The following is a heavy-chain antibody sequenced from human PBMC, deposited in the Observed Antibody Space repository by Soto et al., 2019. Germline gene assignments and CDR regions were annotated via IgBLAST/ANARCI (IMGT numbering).Heavy chain of an antibody. D-gene: IGHD2-15*01. J-gene: IGHJ4*02. V-gene: IGHV1-69*12. CDR2: IIPIFGTA. CDR1: GGTFSSYA. CDR3: ARESRYCSGASCYFPPRINY. Sequence: QVQLVQSGAEVKKPGSSVKVSCKASGGTFSSYAISWVRQAPGQGLEWMGGIIPIFGTANYAQKFQGRVTITADESTSTAYMELSSLRSEDTAVYYCARESRYCSGASCYFPPRINYWGQGTLVTVSS.